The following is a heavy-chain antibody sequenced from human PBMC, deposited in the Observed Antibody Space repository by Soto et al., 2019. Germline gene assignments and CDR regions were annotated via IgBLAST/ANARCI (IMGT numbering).Heavy chain of an antibody. CDR3: AREEARIAAAGIVRKFDP. J-gene: IGHJ5*02. CDR2: ISAYNGNT. Sequence: ASVKVSCKASGYPFTSYGISWVRQAPGQGLEWMGWISAYNGNTNYAQKLQGRVTMTTDTSTSTAYMELRSLRSDDTAVYYCAREEARIAAAGIVRKFDPWGQGTLVTVSS. CDR1: GYPFTSYG. D-gene: IGHD6-13*01. V-gene: IGHV1-18*04.